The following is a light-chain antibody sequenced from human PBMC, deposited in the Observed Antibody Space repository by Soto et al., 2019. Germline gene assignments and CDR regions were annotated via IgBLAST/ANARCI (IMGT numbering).Light chain of an antibody. V-gene: IGKV1D-12*01. Sequence: DIPMTQSPSSVSASVGDRVTITCRASQGISSWLAWYQQKPGKAPKLLIYAASSLQSGVPSRFSGSGSGTDFTLTISSLQPGDVLTCECQQGKSFPLTVAQGTRLDIK. CDR1: QGISSW. CDR2: AAS. CDR3: QQGKSFPLT. J-gene: IGKJ5*01.